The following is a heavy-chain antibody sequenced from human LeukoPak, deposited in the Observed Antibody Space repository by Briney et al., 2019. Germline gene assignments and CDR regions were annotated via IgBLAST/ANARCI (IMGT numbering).Heavy chain of an antibody. Sequence: GGSLRLSCAASGFTFSIYGMHWVRQAPGKGLEWVAFIWYDGSNKYYADSVKGRFTISRDNSRNTLFLQMNSLRVEDTAVYYCATDRATQYFDYWGQGTLVSVPS. CDR3: ATDRATQYFDY. J-gene: IGHJ4*02. CDR1: GFTFSIYG. D-gene: IGHD2-15*01. CDR2: IWYDGSNK. V-gene: IGHV3-33*08.